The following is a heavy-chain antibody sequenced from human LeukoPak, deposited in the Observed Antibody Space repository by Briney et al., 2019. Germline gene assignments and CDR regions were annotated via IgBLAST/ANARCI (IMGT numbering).Heavy chain of an antibody. Sequence: GGSLRLSCAASGFTVSSNYMSWVRQAPGKGLEWVSVIYSGGSTYYADSVKGRFTISRDNSKNTLYLQMNSLRAGDTAVYYCARDDEFDGMDVWGQGTTVTVSS. V-gene: IGHV3-53*01. CDR3: ARDDEFDGMDV. J-gene: IGHJ6*02. CDR1: GFTVSSNY. CDR2: IYSGGST.